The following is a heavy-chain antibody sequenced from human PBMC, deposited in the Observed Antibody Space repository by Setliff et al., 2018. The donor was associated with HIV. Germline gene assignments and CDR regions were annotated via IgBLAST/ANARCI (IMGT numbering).Heavy chain of an antibody. V-gene: IGHV4-34*01. CDR2: INHSGST. Sequence: SETLSLTCAVYGGSFSGYYWSWIRQPPGKGLEWIGEINHSGSTNYNPSLKSRVTISVDTSKNQFSLKLSSVTAADTAVYSCARGGILAIRGVSQIDYWGQGTLVTVSS. CDR3: ARGGILAIRGVSQIDY. CDR1: GGSFSGYY. J-gene: IGHJ4*02. D-gene: IGHD3-10*01.